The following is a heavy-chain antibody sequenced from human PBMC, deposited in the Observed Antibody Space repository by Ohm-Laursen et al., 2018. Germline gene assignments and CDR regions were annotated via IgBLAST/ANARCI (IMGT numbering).Heavy chain of an antibody. Sequence: SLRLSCSAFGFTLSSYAMQWVRQAPGKGLEWVAVISSAGGGAYYADSVKGRFTISRDNSKNTLYLQMNSLRAEDTAVYYCAKDSGATDGYNDLDFWGQGTLVTVSS. V-gene: IGHV3-30*18. CDR2: ISSAGGGA. D-gene: IGHD5-24*01. J-gene: IGHJ4*02. CDR3: AKDSGATDGYNDLDF. CDR1: GFTLSSYA.